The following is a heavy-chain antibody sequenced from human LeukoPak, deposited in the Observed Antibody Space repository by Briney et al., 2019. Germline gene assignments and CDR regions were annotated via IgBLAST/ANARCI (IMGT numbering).Heavy chain of an antibody. CDR2: IYYSGST. Sequence: SETLSLTCTVSGGSISSYYWSWIRQPPGKGLEWIGYIYYSGSTNYNPSLKSRVTISVDTSKNQFSLKLSSVTAADTAVYYCARAGYSYGFYFDYWGQGTLVTVSS. J-gene: IGHJ4*02. D-gene: IGHD5-18*01. CDR1: GGSISSYY. CDR3: ARAGYSYGFYFDY. V-gene: IGHV4-59*01.